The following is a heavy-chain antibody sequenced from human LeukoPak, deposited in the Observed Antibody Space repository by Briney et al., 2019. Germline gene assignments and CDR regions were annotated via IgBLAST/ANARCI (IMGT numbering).Heavy chain of an antibody. D-gene: IGHD3-22*01. J-gene: IGHJ4*02. V-gene: IGHV3-23*01. Sequence: GGSLRLSCAASGFTFSSHAMNWVRQAPGKGLEWVSAVSGGGGSTCYADSVKGRFTISRDNSKNTIYLQMNSLRAEDTAVYFCAKRAYSDSSGYLGSIDYWGQGTQVTVST. CDR2: VSGGGGST. CDR3: AKRAYSDSSGYLGSIDY. CDR1: GFTFSSHA.